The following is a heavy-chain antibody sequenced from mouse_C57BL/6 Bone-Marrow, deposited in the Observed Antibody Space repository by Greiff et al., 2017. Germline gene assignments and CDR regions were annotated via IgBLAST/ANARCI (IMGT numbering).Heavy chain of an antibody. CDR3: ARNYYYGNYLYAMDY. CDR1: GYTFTDYY. Sequence: EVQLKESGPVLVKPGASVKMSCKASGYTFTDYYMNWVKQSHGKSLEWIGVINPYNGGTSYNQKFKGKATLTVDKSSSTAYMELNSLTSEDSAVYYCARNYYYGNYLYAMDYWGQGTSVTVSS. V-gene: IGHV1-19*01. D-gene: IGHD2-1*01. J-gene: IGHJ4*01. CDR2: INPYNGGT.